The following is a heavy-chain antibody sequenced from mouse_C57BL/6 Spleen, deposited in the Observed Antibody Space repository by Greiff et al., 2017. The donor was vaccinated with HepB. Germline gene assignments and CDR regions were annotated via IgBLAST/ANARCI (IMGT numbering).Heavy chain of an antibody. CDR3: ARYRVYYGSIYLAY. D-gene: IGHD1-1*01. CDR1: GFTFTDYY. CDR2: IRNKANGYTT. J-gene: IGHJ3*01. Sequence: EVMLVESGGGLVQPGGSLSLSCAASGFTFTDYYMSWVRQPPGKALEWLGFIRNKANGYTTEYSASVKGRFTISRDNSQSILYLQMNALRAEDSATYYCARYRVYYGSIYLAYWGQGTLVTVSA. V-gene: IGHV7-3*01.